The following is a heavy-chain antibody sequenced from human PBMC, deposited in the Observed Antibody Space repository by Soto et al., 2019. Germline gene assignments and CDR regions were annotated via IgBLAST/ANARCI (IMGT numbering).Heavy chain of an antibody. CDR3: AKDRLAGNFDY. V-gene: IGHV3-23*01. CDR2: ISATGGST. J-gene: IGHJ4*02. Sequence: GGSLRLSCAASGSTFNNYAMNWVRQAPGKGLEWVATISATGGSTYYADSVKGRFTISRDNSKNTLYLQMNGLRVEDTAVYYCAKDRLAGNFDYWGQGTQVTVSS. CDR1: GSTFNNYA.